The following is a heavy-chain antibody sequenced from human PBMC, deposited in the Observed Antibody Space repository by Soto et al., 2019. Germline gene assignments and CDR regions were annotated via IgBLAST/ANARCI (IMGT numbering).Heavy chain of an antibody. CDR2: ISAYNGNR. J-gene: IGHJ6*02. D-gene: IGHD1-26*01. CDR3: ARDSFPVSGSYNNYYYGMDV. CDR1: GYTFTSHA. Sequence: ASVKVSCKTSGYTFTSHAITWVRQAPGQGLEWMGWISAYNGNRIYAQMLQGRVTMTTDMSTSTAYMELRSLSSDDTAVYYCARDSFPVSGSYNNYYYGMDVWGQGTKVTVSS. V-gene: IGHV1-18*01.